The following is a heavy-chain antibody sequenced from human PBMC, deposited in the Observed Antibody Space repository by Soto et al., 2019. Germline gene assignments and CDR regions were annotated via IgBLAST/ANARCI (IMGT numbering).Heavy chain of an antibody. CDR2: IRSKANNYAT. V-gene: IGHV3-73*01. D-gene: IGHD3-16*01. J-gene: IGHJ6*03. CDR3: TIVSYYYMDV. CDR1: GFTFSGSA. Sequence: TGGSLRLSCAASGFTFSGSAMHWVRQASGQGLEWVGRIRSKANNYATAYAASVKGRFTISGDDSKNTAYLQMNSLKTEDTAVYYCTIVSYYYMDVWGKGTTVTVSS.